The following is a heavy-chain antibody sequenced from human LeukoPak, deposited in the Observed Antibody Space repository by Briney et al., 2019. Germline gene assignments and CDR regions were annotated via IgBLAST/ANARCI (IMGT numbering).Heavy chain of an antibody. CDR1: GFTFDDYG. CDR3: ARDPPVRHGYSPFDY. V-gene: IGHV3-20*04. J-gene: IGHJ4*02. Sequence: GGSLRLSCAASGFTFDDYGMSWVRQAPGKGLEWVSGINGNGGGTGYADSVKGRFTISRDNAKNSLYLQMNSLRAEDTALYYCARDPPVRHGYSPFDYWGQGTLVTVSS. D-gene: IGHD5-24*01. CDR2: INGNGGGT.